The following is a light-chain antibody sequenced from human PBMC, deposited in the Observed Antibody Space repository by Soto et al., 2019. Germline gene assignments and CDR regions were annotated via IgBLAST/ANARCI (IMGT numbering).Light chain of an antibody. J-gene: IGKJ3*01. CDR2: DAS. CDR3: QQFNSYPCELT. Sequence: AIQLTQSPSSLSASVGDRVTITCRASQGISSALAWYQQKPGKAPKLLIYDASSLESGVTSRFSGSRSRTYFTLTIRSMQPEDFSTYYRQQFNSYPCELTCGPRTKMDIK. V-gene: IGKV1-13*02. CDR1: QGISSA.